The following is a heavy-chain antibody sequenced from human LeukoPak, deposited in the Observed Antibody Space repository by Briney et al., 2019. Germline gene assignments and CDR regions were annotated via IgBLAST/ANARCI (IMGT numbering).Heavy chain of an antibody. V-gene: IGHV1-3*01. CDR2: IDASNGDT. CDR3: ARGAISDWPLVN. Sequence: ASVKVSCKASGYIFTNYAMHWMRQAPGQRLEWMGWIDASNGDTKYSQNFQGRVTITRDTSANTAYMDLSSLRSEDTAVYYCARGAISDWPLVNWGLGSLVTVSS. CDR1: GYIFTNYA. D-gene: IGHD2-21*01. J-gene: IGHJ4*02.